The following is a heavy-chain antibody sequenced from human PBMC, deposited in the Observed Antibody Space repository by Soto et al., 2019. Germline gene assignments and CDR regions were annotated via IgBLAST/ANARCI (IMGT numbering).Heavy chain of an antibody. V-gene: IGHV1-69*12. CDR1: GGTFSSYA. J-gene: IGHJ6*02. CDR3: ASQMRVTGTYAPWSGTHV. D-gene: IGHD1-7*01. CDR2: IIPIFGTA. Sequence: QVQLVQSGAEVKKPGSSVKVSCKASGGTFSSYAIRWVRQAPGQGLEWMGGIIPIFGTANYAQKLQGRVTITAEEATSTAYLAPSILRTEDTAAYSCASQMRVTGTYAPWSGTHVWGPAKTVTVSS.